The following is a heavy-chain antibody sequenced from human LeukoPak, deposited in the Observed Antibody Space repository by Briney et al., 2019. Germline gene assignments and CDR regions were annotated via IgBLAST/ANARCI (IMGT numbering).Heavy chain of an antibody. V-gene: IGHV4-39*07. CDR1: GGSISSSSYY. J-gene: IGHJ4*02. CDR3: ARARGERYCSGGSCYSVRYFDY. CDR2: IYYSGST. D-gene: IGHD2-15*01. Sequence: PSETLSLTCTVSGGSISSSSYYWGWIRQPPGKGLEWIGSIYYSGSTYYNPSLKSRVTISVDTSKNQFSLKLSSVTAADTAVYYCARARGERYCSGGSCYSVRYFDYWGQGTLVTVSS.